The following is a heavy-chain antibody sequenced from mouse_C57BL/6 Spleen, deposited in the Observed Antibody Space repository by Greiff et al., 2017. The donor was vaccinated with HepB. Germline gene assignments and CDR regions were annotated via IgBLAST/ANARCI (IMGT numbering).Heavy chain of an antibody. CDR1: GYAFSSSW. J-gene: IGHJ4*01. Sequence: VQLQQSGPELVKPGASVKISCKASGYAFSSSWMNWVKQRPGKGLEWIGRIYPGDGDTNYNGKFKGKATLTADKSSSTAYMQLSSLTSEDSAVYFCARLYSNYPYYAMDYWGQGTSVTVSS. D-gene: IGHD2-5*01. V-gene: IGHV1-82*01. CDR2: IYPGDGDT. CDR3: ARLYSNYPYYAMDY.